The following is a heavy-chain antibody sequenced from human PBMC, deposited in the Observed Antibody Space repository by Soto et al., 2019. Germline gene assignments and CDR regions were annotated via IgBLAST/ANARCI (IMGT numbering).Heavy chain of an antibody. CDR1: GFNIGGYC. D-gene: IGHD3-16*02. CDR2: ISYDGSNK. Sequence: GGPNRVSSGASGFNIGGYCVHWVSKAQGKGLEWVAVISYDGSNKYYADSVKGRFTISRDNSKNTLYLQMNSLRAEDTAVYYCAKTYSSSWYRSYDYIWGSYRLDYFDYWGQGTLVTVSS. V-gene: IGHV3-30*18. J-gene: IGHJ4*02. CDR3: AKTYSSSWYRSYDYIWGSYRLDYFDY.